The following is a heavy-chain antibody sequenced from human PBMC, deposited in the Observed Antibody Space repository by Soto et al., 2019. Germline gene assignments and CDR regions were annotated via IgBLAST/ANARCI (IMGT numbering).Heavy chain of an antibody. Sequence: QVRLVQSGAEVKKPGASVKVSCKTSGYIFASHDINWVRQASGQGLEWMGWMNPTSGNTGYAQKFQDRVTLISDTSMNTAYMELSSLRSDDTAVYYCTRRLSRWLKSEEDPREDFDYWGQGTLVSVAS. J-gene: IGHJ4*02. D-gene: IGHD3-16*02. CDR3: TRRLSRWLKSEEDPREDFDY. CDR1: GYIFASHD. V-gene: IGHV1-8*01. CDR2: MNPTSGNT.